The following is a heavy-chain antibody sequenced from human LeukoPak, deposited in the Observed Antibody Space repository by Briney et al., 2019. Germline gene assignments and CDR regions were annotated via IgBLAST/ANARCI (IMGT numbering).Heavy chain of an antibody. J-gene: IGHJ6*02. CDR1: GFTFSSYG. CDR3: AKDLIGRTLYYYYGMDV. Sequence: TGRSLRLSCAASGFTFSSYGMHWVRQAPGKGLEWVAVISYDGSNKYYADSVKGRFTISRDNSKNTLYLQMNSLRAEDTAVYYCAKDLIGRTLYYYYGMDVWGQGTTVTVSS. CDR2: ISYDGSNK. D-gene: IGHD3-16*02. V-gene: IGHV3-30*18.